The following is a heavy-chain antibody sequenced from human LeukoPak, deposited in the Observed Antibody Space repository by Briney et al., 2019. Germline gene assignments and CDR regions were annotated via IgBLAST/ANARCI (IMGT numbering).Heavy chain of an antibody. CDR1: GYTFTSYG. V-gene: IGHV1-18*04. Sequence: ASVKVSCKASGYTFTSYGISWVRQAPGQGLEWMGWISAYNGNTNYAQKLQGRVTMTTDTSTSTAYMELRSLRSDGTAVYYCARGAEPEQWLFLLYFDYWGQGTLVTVSS. CDR3: ARGAEPEQWLFLLYFDY. J-gene: IGHJ4*02. D-gene: IGHD6-19*01. CDR2: ISAYNGNT.